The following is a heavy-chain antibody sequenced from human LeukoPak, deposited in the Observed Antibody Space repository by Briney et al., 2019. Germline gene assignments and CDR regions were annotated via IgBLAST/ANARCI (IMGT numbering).Heavy chain of an antibody. D-gene: IGHD5-12*01. Sequence: GGSLRLSCAASGFTFSSYAIHWVRQAPGKGLEWVAVISFDGTDAFYADSVKGRFTISRDNSKNTLYLQMNSLRADDTAVYYCASLSGYDSYFDYWGQGTLVTVSS. CDR1: GFTFSSYA. CDR3: ASLSGYDSYFDY. J-gene: IGHJ4*02. CDR2: ISFDGTDA. V-gene: IGHV3-30*04.